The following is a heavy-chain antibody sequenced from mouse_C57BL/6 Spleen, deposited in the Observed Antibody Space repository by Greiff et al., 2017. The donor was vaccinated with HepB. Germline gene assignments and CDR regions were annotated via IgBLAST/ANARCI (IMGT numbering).Heavy chain of an antibody. CDR1: GYTFTSYW. CDR3: ARSTMSYFDY. Sequence: QVQLQQPGAELVKPGASVQLSCKASGYTFTSYWMHWVKQRPGQGLEWIGMIHPNSGSTNYNEKFKSKATLTVDKSSSTAYMQLSSLTSEDSAVYYCARSTMSYFDYWGQGTTLTVSS. D-gene: IGHD2-4*01. V-gene: IGHV1-64*01. J-gene: IGHJ2*01. CDR2: IHPNSGST.